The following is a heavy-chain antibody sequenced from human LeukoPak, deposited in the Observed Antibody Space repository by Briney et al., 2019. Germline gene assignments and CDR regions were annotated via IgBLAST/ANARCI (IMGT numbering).Heavy chain of an antibody. CDR1: GFTFSGYS. CDR2: TSFDETNK. Sequence: GGSLRLSCAGFGFTFSGYSMHWVRQAPGKGLEWVAVTSFDETNKYYADSVKGRFTISRDNSMNTVYLQMNSLRAEDTAVYYCARDRGHSGYDLYDYWGQGTLVTVSS. CDR3: ARDRGHSGYDLYDY. V-gene: IGHV3-30*04. D-gene: IGHD5-12*01. J-gene: IGHJ4*02.